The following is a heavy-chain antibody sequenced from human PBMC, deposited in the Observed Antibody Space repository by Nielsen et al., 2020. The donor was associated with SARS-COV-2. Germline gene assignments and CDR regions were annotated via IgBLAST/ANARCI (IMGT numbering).Heavy chain of an antibody. CDR2: ISYDGVNK. D-gene: IGHD5-18*01. CDR3: ARGLDTYGHFDY. CDR1: EFTFRSYT. Sequence: GESLKISCAASEFTFRSYTMHWVRQAPGRGLEWVAVISYDGVNKYYPDSVKGRFSISRDNSKNTLYLQMNSLRAEDTAVYYCARGLDTYGHFDYWGQGTLVTVSS. J-gene: IGHJ4*02. V-gene: IGHV3-30-3*01.